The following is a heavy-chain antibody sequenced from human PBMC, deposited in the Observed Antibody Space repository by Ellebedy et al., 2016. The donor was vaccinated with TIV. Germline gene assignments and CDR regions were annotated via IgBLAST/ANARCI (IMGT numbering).Heavy chain of an antibody. D-gene: IGHD6-13*01. Sequence: MPSETLSLTCTVSGGSISSGGYYWSWIRQHPGKGLEWIGYIYYSGSTYYNPSLKSRVTISVDTSKNQFSLKLSSVTAADTAVYYCARLGVIAAAGASDSWGQGTLVIVSS. CDR1: GGSISSGGYY. V-gene: IGHV4-31*03. CDR2: IYYSGST. J-gene: IGHJ4*02. CDR3: ARLGVIAAAGASDS.